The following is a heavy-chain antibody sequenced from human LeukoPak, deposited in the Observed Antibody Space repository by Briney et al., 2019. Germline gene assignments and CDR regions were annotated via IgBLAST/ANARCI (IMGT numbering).Heavy chain of an antibody. CDR3: AKDTPTTSGYFDY. CDR1: GFTFSSYS. V-gene: IGHV3-48*01. Sequence: GGSLRLSCAASGFTFSSYSMNWVRQAPGKGLEWVSYISSSSSTIYYADSVKGRFTISRDNAKNSLYLQMNGLRADDTAVYYRAKDTPTTSGYFDYWGQGTLVTVSS. J-gene: IGHJ4*02. CDR2: ISSSSSTI. D-gene: IGHD1-1*01.